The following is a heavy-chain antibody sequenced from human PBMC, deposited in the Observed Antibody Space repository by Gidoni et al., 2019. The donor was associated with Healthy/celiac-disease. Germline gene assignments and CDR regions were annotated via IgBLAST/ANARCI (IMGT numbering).Heavy chain of an antibody. V-gene: IGHV3-30*02. D-gene: IGHD3-3*01. CDR3: AKDQTIFGVVKSYHYGMDV. CDR1: GFTLSSYG. CDR2: IRYDGNNK. Sequence: QVKLVESGGGVVKQGGSLGLSCAASGFTLSSYGLHWVRQAPGKGLEWVAVIRYDGNNKYYADSVKGRFTISRDNSKNTLYLQMNSLRAEETAVYYCAKDQTIFGVVKSYHYGMDVWGQGTTVTVSS. J-gene: IGHJ6*02.